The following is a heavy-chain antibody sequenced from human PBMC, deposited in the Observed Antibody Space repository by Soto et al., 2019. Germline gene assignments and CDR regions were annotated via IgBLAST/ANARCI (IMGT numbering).Heavy chain of an antibody. J-gene: IGHJ3*02. Sequence: GGSLRLSCAASGFTFSSYSMNWVRQAPGKGLEWVSSISSSSSYIYYADSVKGRFTISRHNAKNSLYLQMNSLRAEDTAVYYCARDLGFGAQSGAFDIWGQGTMVTVSS. D-gene: IGHD3-10*01. CDR2: ISSSSSYI. CDR1: GFTFSSYS. V-gene: IGHV3-21*01. CDR3: ARDLGFGAQSGAFDI.